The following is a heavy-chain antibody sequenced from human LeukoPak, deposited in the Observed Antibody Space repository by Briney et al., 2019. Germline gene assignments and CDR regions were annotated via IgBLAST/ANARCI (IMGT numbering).Heavy chain of an antibody. CDR3: ARAVFGGDSWYYFDY. D-gene: IGHD2-21*02. J-gene: IGHJ4*02. Sequence: ASVKVSYKASGYTFTSYYMHWVRQAPGQGLEWMGTINPSGGSTSYAQKFQGRVTVTRDTSTSTVYMELSSLRSEDTAVYYCARAVFGGDSWYYFDYWGQGTLVTVSS. CDR2: INPSGGST. CDR1: GYTFTSYY. V-gene: IGHV1-46*01.